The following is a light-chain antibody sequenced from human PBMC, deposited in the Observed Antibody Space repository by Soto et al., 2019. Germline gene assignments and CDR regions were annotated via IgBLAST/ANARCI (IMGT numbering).Light chain of an antibody. CDR2: GAS. Sequence: EIVMTQSPATLSVSPGEKDTLSCRARQSVSSNLAWYQQKPGQAPRLLIYGASTRATDIPARFSGSGSGTEFTLTISSLQSEDFAVYYCQQYNDWPGTFGQGTKV. CDR3: QQYNDWPGT. CDR1: QSVSSN. J-gene: IGKJ1*01. V-gene: IGKV3-15*01.